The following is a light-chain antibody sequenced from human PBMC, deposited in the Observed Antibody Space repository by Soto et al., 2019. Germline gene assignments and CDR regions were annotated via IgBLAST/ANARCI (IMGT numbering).Light chain of an antibody. V-gene: IGLV2-23*01. J-gene: IGLJ3*02. CDR2: EGS. CDR3: CSYAGSNTWV. CDR1: SSDVGNYNL. Sequence: QSALTQPASVSGSPGQSITISCTGTSSDVGNYNLVSWYQQQPGKAPKLMIYEGSKRPSGVSNRFSGSKSGNTASLSISGLQAKDEADYYCCSYAGSNTWVFGGGTKLTVL.